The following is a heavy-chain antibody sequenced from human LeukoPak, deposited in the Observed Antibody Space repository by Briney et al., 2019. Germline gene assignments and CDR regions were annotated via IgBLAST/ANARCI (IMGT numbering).Heavy chain of an antibody. CDR2: IYSGGSA. V-gene: IGHV3-66*01. Sequence: GGSLRLSCAASGFTVSSNYMSWVRQAPGKGLEWVSVIYSGGSAYYADSVKGRFTISRDNSKNTLYLQMNSLRAEDTAVYYCARGGGLTTPNFDYWGQGTLVTVSS. CDR3: ARGGGLTTPNFDY. D-gene: IGHD3-16*01. J-gene: IGHJ4*02. CDR1: GFTVSSNY.